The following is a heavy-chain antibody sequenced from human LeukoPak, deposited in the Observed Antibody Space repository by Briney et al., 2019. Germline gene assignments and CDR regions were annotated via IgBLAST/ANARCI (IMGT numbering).Heavy chain of an antibody. D-gene: IGHD3-10*01. CDR1: GFTFSSFD. CDR3: ARRLPDSGSYSPDY. J-gene: IGHJ4*02. CDR2: IKFDGSQK. Sequence: GGSLRLSCAPSGFTFSSFDMHWVRQPPDKGLEWVAFIKFDGSQKYYADSVRGRFTVSRYNSRNMLYLQLASLRDDDTAVYFCARRLPDSGSYSPDYWGQGTLVTVSS. V-gene: IGHV3-30*02.